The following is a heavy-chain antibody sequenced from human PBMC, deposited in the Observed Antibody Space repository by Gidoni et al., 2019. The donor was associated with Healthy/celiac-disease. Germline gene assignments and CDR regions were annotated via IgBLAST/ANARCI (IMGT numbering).Heavy chain of an antibody. V-gene: IGHV4-59*01. CDR2: IYYSGST. Sequence: QVQLQESGPGLVKPSETLSLTCTVSGGSIRSYYWRWIRQPPGKGLEWIGYIYYSGSTNYNPSLKSRVTISVDTSKNQFSLKLSSVTAADTAVYYCARGGITMVRGSYPNYYYGMDVWGQGTTVTVSS. CDR3: ARGGITMVRGSYPNYYYGMDV. D-gene: IGHD3-10*01. CDR1: GGSIRSYY. J-gene: IGHJ6*02.